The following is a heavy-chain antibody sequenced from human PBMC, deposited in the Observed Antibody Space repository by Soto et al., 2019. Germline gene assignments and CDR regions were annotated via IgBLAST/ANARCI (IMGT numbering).Heavy chain of an antibody. CDR2: ISANNGNT. CDR3: ARPLQQLAPNFDY. CDR1: GYSLTSYG. Sequence: ASVKVSCKASGYSLTSYGISWVRQAPGQGLEWMGWISANNGNTNYAQKLQGRVTMTTDTSTNTAYMELRSLRSDDTAVYYCARPLQQLAPNFDYWGQGTLVTVSS. D-gene: IGHD6-13*01. J-gene: IGHJ4*02. V-gene: IGHV1-18*01.